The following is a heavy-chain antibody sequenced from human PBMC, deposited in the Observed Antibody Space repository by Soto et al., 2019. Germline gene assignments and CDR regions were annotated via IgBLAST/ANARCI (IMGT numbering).Heavy chain of an antibody. D-gene: IGHD3-10*01. CDR3: ARDLITMVRGVIITLYYFDY. J-gene: IGHJ4*02. CDR1: GYTFTSYA. V-gene: IGHV1-3*01. CDR2: INAGNGNT. Sequence: GASVKVSCKASGYTFTSYAMHWVRQAPGQRLEWMGWINAGNGNTKYSQKFQGRVTITRDTSASTAYMELSSLRSEDTAVYYCARDLITMVRGVIITLYYFDYWGQGTLVTVSS.